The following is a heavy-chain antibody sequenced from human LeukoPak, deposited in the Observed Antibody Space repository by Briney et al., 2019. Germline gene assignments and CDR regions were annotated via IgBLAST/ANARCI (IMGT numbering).Heavy chain of an antibody. CDR2: IYYSGST. Sequence: SETLSLTCTVSGGSISSSTYFWGWIRQPPGKGLEWIGSIYYSGSTYYNPSLKSRVTISVDTSKNQFSLKLSSVTAADTAVYYCARHRRLMATISLDYWGQGTLVTVSS. CDR1: GGSISSSTYF. CDR3: ARHRRLMATISLDY. J-gene: IGHJ4*02. V-gene: IGHV4-39*01. D-gene: IGHD5-24*01.